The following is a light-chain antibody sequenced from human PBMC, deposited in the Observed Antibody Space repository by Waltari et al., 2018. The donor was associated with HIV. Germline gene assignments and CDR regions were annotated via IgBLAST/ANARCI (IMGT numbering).Light chain of an antibody. V-gene: IGKV1-5*03. CDR1: QSISYW. CDR3: QQYNTYSFT. J-gene: IGKJ3*01. Sequence: DIQMTQSPSTLSASVGDRVTITCRASQSISYWLAWYQQKPGKAPKLLVYKASSVETGVPYRFSGSGSGTDFTLSISSLQPDDFATYYCQQYNTYSFTFGPGTKVDIK. CDR2: KAS.